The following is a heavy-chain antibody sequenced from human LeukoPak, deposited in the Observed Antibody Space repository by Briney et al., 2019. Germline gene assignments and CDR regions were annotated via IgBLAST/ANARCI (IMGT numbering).Heavy chain of an antibody. CDR1: GFTFDDYT. D-gene: IGHD3-10*01. J-gene: IGHJ4*02. Sequence: PGGSLRLSCAASGFTFDDYTMHWVRQAPGKGLEWVSLISWDGGSTYYADSVKGRFTISRDNSKNSLYLQMNSLRAEDTAVYYCARDRVVEGYGSGSLYYFDYWGQGTLVTVSS. CDR3: ARDRVVEGYGSGSLYYFDY. V-gene: IGHV3-43*01. CDR2: ISWDGGST.